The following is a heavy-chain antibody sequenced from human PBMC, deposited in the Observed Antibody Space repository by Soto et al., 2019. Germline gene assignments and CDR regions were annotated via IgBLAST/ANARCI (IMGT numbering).Heavy chain of an antibody. V-gene: IGHV1-69*13. CDR2: IIPIFGTA. D-gene: IGHD6-13*01. CDR1: GGTLSSYA. J-gene: IGHJ6*02. CDR3: ARDFSQQLVLEYYYYGMDV. Sequence: RASVKVSCKGSGGTLSSYAISWVRQAPGQGLEWMGGIIPIFGTANYAQKFQGRVTITADESTSTAYMELSSLRSEDTAVYYCARDFSQQLVLEYYYYGMDVWGQGTTVTVSS.